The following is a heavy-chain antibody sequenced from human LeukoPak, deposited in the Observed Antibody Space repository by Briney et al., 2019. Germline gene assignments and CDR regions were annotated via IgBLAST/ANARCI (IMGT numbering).Heavy chain of an antibody. CDR1: GYTFTAYY. Sequence: ASVTVSCKASGYTFTAYYIHWVRQAPGQGLEWMGWFSPNSGGTNYAQEFQGRVTMTRDTSISTAYMELSRLRSDDTAVYYCAREYYFDNSGYYGVGDYWGQGTLVTVSS. J-gene: IGHJ4*02. D-gene: IGHD3-22*01. CDR2: FSPNSGGT. CDR3: AREYYFDNSGYYGVGDY. V-gene: IGHV1-2*02.